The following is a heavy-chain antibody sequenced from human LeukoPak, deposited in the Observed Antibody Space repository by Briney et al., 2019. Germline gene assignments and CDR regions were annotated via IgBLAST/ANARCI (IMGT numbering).Heavy chain of an antibody. CDR1: GFSFSSYG. J-gene: IGHJ3*02. Sequence: GGSLRLSCAASGFSFSSYGTHWVRQAPGKGLEWVAFIRYDGSNKYYADSVKGRFTISRDNSKNTLSLQMNSLRAEDTAVYYCAKSREWLPTGDAFDIWGQGTMVTVSS. D-gene: IGHD3-3*01. CDR3: AKSREWLPTGDAFDI. CDR2: IRYDGSNK. V-gene: IGHV3-30*02.